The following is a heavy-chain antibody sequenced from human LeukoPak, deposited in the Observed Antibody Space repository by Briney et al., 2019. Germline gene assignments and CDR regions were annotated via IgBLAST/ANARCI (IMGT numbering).Heavy chain of an antibody. Sequence: ASVKVSCKASGYTFTSYGISWVRQAPGQGLEWMGWISAYNGNTNYAQKFQGRVTMTRDTSISTAYMELSRLRSDDTAVYYCARGIDYYDSSGYNAFDIWGQGTMVTVSS. CDR3: ARGIDYYDSSGYNAFDI. CDR1: GYTFTSYG. D-gene: IGHD3-22*01. CDR2: ISAYNGNT. V-gene: IGHV1-18*01. J-gene: IGHJ3*02.